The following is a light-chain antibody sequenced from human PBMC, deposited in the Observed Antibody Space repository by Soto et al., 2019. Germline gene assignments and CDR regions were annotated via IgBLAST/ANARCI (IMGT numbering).Light chain of an antibody. V-gene: IGKV1-13*02. J-gene: IGKJ5*01. CDR2: DVS. Sequence: AIQVTQSPSSLSASGGDRVTITCRASQDIRGALAWYQQKPGKAPKLLIYDVSTLESGVPSRFSGSGSGTEFTLTISSLQPEDFGTYYCQQFNSYPITFGPGTRLEIK. CDR3: QQFNSYPIT. CDR1: QDIRGA.